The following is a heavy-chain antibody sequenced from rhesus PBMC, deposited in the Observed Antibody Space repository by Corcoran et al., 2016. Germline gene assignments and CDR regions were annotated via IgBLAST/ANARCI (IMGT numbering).Heavy chain of an antibody. CDR1: GYSISSGYD. D-gene: IGHD3-16*01. Sequence: QVQLQESGPGVVKPSETLSLTCAVSGYSISSGYDWSWIRQPPGKGLEWIGYIYGSSGSTNYNPSLKNRVTISKDTSKNQFSLKLSSVTAADTAVYYCAREGYYSGSYYYFDYWGQGVLVTVSS. CDR3: AREGYYSGSYYYFDY. J-gene: IGHJ4*01. CDR2: IYGSSGST. V-gene: IGHV4-76*01.